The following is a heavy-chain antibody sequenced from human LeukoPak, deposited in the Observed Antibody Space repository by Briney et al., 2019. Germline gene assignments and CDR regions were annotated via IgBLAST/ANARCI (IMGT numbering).Heavy chain of an antibody. CDR2: INHSGST. J-gene: IGHJ6*03. V-gene: IGHV4-34*01. CDR1: GGTFSGYY. Sequence: KPSETLSLTCAVYGGTFSGYYWSWIRQPPGKGLEWIGEINHSGSTNYNPSLKSRVTISVDTSKNQFSLKLSSVTAADTAVYYCARGRGDSSSWYSYYYYYMDVWVKGTTVTVSS. CDR3: ARGRGDSSSWYSYYYYYMDV. D-gene: IGHD6-13*01.